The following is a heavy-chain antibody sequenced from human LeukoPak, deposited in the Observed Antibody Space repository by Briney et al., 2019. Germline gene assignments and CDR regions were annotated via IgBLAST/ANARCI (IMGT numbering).Heavy chain of an antibody. V-gene: IGHV4-59*01. CDR2: IHYSGST. Sequence: SETLSLTCIVSGGSTRNYYWNWIRQSPVKGLEWIGFIHYSGSTSYRPTLKSRVTMSVDTSKNQFSLKLTSVTAADTAVYYCARGGDSSGYLNHYYYGMDVWGQGTTVTVSS. CDR3: ARGGDSSGYLNHYYYGMDV. CDR1: GGSTRNYY. J-gene: IGHJ6*02. D-gene: IGHD5-18*01.